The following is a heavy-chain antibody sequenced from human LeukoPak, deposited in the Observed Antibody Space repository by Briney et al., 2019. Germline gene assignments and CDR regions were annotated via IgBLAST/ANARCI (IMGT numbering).Heavy chain of an antibody. V-gene: IGHV4-34*01. J-gene: IGHJ5*02. Sequence: SETLSLTCGIYGGSFSDYYWSWIRQPPGKGLEWIGEISHSGSTKYNPSLTSRVIISVDTSKNQFSLKVRSVTAADTAVYYSAASSTWGSGWFDPWGQGTPVTASS. CDR1: GGSFSDYY. D-gene: IGHD2-2*01. CDR2: ISHSGST. CDR3: AASSTWGSGWFDP.